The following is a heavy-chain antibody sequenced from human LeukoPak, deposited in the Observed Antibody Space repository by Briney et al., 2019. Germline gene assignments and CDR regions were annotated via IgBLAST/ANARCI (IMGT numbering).Heavy chain of an antibody. J-gene: IGHJ4*02. D-gene: IGHD6-13*01. CDR3: ARSSSNGNHVFDY. V-gene: IGHV3-72*01. Sequence: GGSLRLSCAASGFIFSDHYMDWVRQAPGKGLEWVGRGRNRANGETTEYAASVRGRFTISRDDSRNLVYLQMNSLRSEDTAVYYCARSSSNGNHVFDYWGQGTTVTVSS. CDR2: GRNRANGETT. CDR1: GFIFSDHY.